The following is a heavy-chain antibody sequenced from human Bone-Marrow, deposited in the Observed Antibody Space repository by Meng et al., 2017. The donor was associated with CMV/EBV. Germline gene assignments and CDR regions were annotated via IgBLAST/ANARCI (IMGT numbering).Heavy chain of an antibody. Sequence: SETLSLTCTVSGYSISSGYYWGWIRQHPGKGLEWIGSIYHSGSTYYNPSLKSRFTISVDTSKNQFSLNVRSVTAADTAVYYCARAPQRNTYHSFDYWGQETLVTVSS. V-gene: IGHV4-38-2*02. D-gene: IGHD6-25*01. CDR3: ARAPQRNTYHSFDY. J-gene: IGHJ4*02. CDR2: IYHSGST. CDR1: GYSISSGYY.